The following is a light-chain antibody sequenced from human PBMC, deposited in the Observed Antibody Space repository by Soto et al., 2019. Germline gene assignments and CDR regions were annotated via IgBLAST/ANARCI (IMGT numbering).Light chain of an antibody. J-gene: IGKJ2*01. CDR2: GAS. CDR3: QQYNNLPPDT. V-gene: IGKV3-15*01. CDR1: QSVNNN. Sequence: EIILTQSPASLSVSPGERATLSCRASQSVNNNLAWYQQKPGQAPRLLIYGASTRATGIPGRFRGSGSGTEFTLTITSLQYEDVAVSFCQQYNNLPPDTFGQGTKLEIK.